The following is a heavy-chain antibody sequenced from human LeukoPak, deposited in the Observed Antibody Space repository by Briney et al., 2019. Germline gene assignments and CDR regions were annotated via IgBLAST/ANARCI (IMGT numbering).Heavy chain of an antibody. Sequence: GGSLRLSCAASGFTFSSYSMNWVRQAPGKGLEWVSSISSSSSYIYYADSVKGRFTISRDNAKNSLYLQMNSLRAEDTAVYYCARDPDAYCGGDCYSYYYGMDVWGQGTTVTVSS. D-gene: IGHD2-21*02. J-gene: IGHJ6*02. CDR1: GFTFSSYS. CDR2: ISSSSSYI. CDR3: ARDPDAYCGGDCYSYYYGMDV. V-gene: IGHV3-21*01.